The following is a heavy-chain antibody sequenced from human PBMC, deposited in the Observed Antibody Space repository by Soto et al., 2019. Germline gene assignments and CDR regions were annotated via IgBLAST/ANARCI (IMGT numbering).Heavy chain of an antibody. D-gene: IGHD3-3*01. Sequence: EVQLVESGGGLVQPGGSLRLSCAASGFTFSSYWMTWVRQAPGKGLEWVATIKQDGSEKYYVDSVKGRFTISRDNAKNSLYLQMNSLRGEDTAVHYCARAVTIFGVVTGYWGQGTLVTVSS. CDR3: ARAVTIFGVVTGY. CDR2: IKQDGSEK. CDR1: GFTFSSYW. J-gene: IGHJ4*02. V-gene: IGHV3-7*01.